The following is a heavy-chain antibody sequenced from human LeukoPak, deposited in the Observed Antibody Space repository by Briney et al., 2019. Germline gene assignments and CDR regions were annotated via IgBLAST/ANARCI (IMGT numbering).Heavy chain of an antibody. CDR1: GYRFTSYW. Sequence: GESLKISRKGSGYRFTSYWIVWVRQMPGKGLEWMGIIDPGDSDIRYSPAFQGQVTITADKSISTAYLQWSSLKASDTAAYYCARHRGGYGPGVAFDIWGQGTMVTVSS. D-gene: IGHD6-13*01. J-gene: IGHJ3*02. V-gene: IGHV5-51*01. CDR2: IDPGDSDI. CDR3: ARHRGGYGPGVAFDI.